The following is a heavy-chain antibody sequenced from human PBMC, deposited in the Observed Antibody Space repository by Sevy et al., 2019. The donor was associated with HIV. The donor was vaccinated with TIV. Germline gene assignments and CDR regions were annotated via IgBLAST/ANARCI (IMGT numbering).Heavy chain of an antibody. CDR2: ISFDGRNE. J-gene: IGHJ4*02. CDR1: GFTFGDHA. V-gene: IGHV3-30*04. CDR3: ARDHGTDGVCVRSWYFDA. Sequence: GGSLRLSCAASGFTFGDHAIHWVRQAPGKGLEWVAIISFDGRNEKYAASVTGRFTFSRANSKNTVYLEMTSLRTEDAAVYYCARDHGTDGVCVRSWYFDAWGQGTLVTVSS. D-gene: IGHD2-8*01.